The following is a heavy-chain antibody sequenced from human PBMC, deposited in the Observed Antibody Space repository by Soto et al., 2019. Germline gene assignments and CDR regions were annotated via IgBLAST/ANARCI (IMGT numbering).Heavy chain of an antibody. CDR1: GFTFSSYA. CDR3: ARPDRDGYNYDY. Sequence: GGSLRLSCAASGFTFSSYAMNWVRQAPGKGLEWVSGISDSGTTTYYADSVKGRFTISRDNAKNTLYLQMNSLRAEDTALYYCARPDRDGYNYDYWGQGTLVTVSS. V-gene: IGHV3-23*01. CDR2: ISDSGTTT. J-gene: IGHJ4*02. D-gene: IGHD5-12*01.